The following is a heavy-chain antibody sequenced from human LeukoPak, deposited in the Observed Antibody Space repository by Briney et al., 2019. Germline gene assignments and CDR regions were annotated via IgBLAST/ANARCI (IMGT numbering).Heavy chain of an antibody. J-gene: IGHJ6*03. CDR3: AREGAATPRLYYYYMDV. D-gene: IGHD2-15*01. V-gene: IGHV1-69*05. Sequence: ASVKVSCKASGGTFSSYAISWVRQAPGQGLEWMGGIIPIFGTANYAQKFQGRVTITTDESTSTAYMELSSLRSEDTAVYYCAREGAATPRLYYYYMDVWGKGTTVTVSS. CDR2: IIPIFGTA. CDR1: GGTFSSYA.